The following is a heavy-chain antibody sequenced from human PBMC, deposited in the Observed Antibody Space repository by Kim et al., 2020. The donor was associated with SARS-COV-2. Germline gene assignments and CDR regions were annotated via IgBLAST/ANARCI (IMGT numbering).Heavy chain of an antibody. CDR2: IYYSGST. CDR1: GGSVSSGSYY. Sequence: SETLSLTCTVSGGSVSSGSYYWSWIRQPPGKGLECIGYIYYSGSTNYNPSLKSRVTISVDTSKNQFSLKLSSVTAADTAVYYCARGGIAAAGTGWFDPWGQGTLVTVSS. V-gene: IGHV4-61*01. J-gene: IGHJ5*02. D-gene: IGHD6-13*01. CDR3: ARGGIAAAGTGWFDP.